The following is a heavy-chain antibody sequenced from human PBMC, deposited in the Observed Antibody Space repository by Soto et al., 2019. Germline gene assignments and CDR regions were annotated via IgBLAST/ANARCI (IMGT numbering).Heavy chain of an antibody. Sequence: GASVKVARKASGGTFSSYAVSWGRQAPGQGLEWMGGIIPIFGTANYAQKFQGRVTITADESTSTAYMELSSLRSEDTAVYYCTRDQGYGDFFFDYCGQGILVTGSS. V-gene: IGHV1-69*13. J-gene: IGHJ4*02. CDR1: GGTFSSYA. CDR2: IIPIFGTA. D-gene: IGHD4-17*01. CDR3: TRDQGYGDFFFDY.